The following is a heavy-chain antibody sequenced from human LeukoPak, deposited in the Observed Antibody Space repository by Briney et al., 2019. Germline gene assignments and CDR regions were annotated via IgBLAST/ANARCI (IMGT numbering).Heavy chain of an antibody. J-gene: IGHJ3*02. CDR3: AREAGPGILWFRELSRRRDAFDI. CDR2: MNPNSGNT. Sequence: ASVKVSCKASGYTFTSYDINWVRQATGQGLEWMGWMNPNSGNTGYAQKFQGRVTMTRNTSISTAYMELSSLRSEDTVVYYCAREAGPGILWFRELSRRRDAFDIWGQGTMVTVSS. D-gene: IGHD3-10*01. V-gene: IGHV1-8*01. CDR1: GYTFTSYD.